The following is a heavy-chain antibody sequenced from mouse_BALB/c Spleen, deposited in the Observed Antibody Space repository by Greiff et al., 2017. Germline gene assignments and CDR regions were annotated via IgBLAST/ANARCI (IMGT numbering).Heavy chain of an antibody. J-gene: IGHJ3*01. V-gene: IGHV1-69*02. D-gene: IGHD2-3*01. CDR3: TRQPPDDYYGFAD. Sequence: QVQLQQPGAELVRPGASVKLSCKASGYTFTSYWINWVKQRPGQGLEWIGNIYPSDSYTNYNQKFKDKATLTVDKSSSTAYMQLSSPTSEDSAVYYCTRQPPDDYYGFADWGQGTLVTVSA. CDR1: GYTFTSYW. CDR2: IYPSDSYT.